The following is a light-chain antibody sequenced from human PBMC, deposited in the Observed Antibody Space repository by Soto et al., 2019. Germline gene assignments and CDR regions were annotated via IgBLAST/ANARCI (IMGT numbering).Light chain of an antibody. J-gene: IGKJ3*01. CDR1: QSILYSSNNKNY. Sequence: DIVTTQSPDSLAVSLGERATINCKSSQSILYSSNNKNYLAWYQQKPGQPPKLLIYWASTRESGVPDRFSGSGSGTDFTLTISILQAEDVAVYYCQQYYSTPFTFGPGTKVDIK. V-gene: IGKV4-1*01. CDR3: QQYYSTPFT. CDR2: WAS.